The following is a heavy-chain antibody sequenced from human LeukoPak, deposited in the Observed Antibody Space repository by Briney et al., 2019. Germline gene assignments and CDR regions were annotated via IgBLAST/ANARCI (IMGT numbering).Heavy chain of an antibody. CDR2: ITPIFGTA. D-gene: IGHD2-2*01. Sequence: SVKVSCKASGGTFSSYAISWVRQAPGQGLEWMGGITPIFGTANYAQKFQGRVTITADESTSTAYMELSSLRSEDTAVYYCAADGDTVVVPAAPYYYYGMDVWGKGTTVTVSS. CDR1: GGTFSSYA. J-gene: IGHJ6*04. V-gene: IGHV1-69*13. CDR3: AADGDTVVVPAAPYYYYGMDV.